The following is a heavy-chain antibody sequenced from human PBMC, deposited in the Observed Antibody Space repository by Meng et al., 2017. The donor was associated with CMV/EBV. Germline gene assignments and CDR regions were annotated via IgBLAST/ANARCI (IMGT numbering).Heavy chain of an antibody. Sequence: SQTRSLTCAISGDSVSSNSAAWNWIRQSPSRGLEWLGRTYYRSKWYNDYAVSVKSRITINPDTSKNQFSLQLNSVTPEDTAVYYCARDLERSNYYYYYGMDVWGQGTTVTVSS. CDR3: ARDLERSNYYYYYGMDV. D-gene: IGHD1-1*01. J-gene: IGHJ6*02. CDR1: GDSVSSNSAA. V-gene: IGHV6-1*01. CDR2: TYYRSKWYN.